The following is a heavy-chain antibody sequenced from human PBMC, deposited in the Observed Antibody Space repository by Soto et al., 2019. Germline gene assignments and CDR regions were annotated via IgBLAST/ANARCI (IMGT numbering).Heavy chain of an antibody. CDR3: AREAYDSSGYQIYYFDY. CDR2: IYYSGST. D-gene: IGHD3-22*01. V-gene: IGHV4-31*03. J-gene: IGHJ4*02. CDR1: GGSISSGGYY. Sequence: KPSETLSLTCTVSGGSISSGGYYWSWIRQHPGKGLEWIGYIYYSGSTYYNPSLKSRVSISVDTSKNQFSLKLSSVTAADTAVYYCAREAYDSSGYQIYYFDYWGQGTPVTVSS.